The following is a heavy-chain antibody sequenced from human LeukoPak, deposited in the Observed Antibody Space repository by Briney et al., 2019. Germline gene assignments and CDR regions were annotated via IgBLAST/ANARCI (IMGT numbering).Heavy chain of an antibody. Sequence: SETLSLTCTVSGGSISSGDYYWSWIRQPPGKGLEWIGYIYYSGSTYYNPSLKSRVTISVDTSKNQFSLKLSFVTAADTAVYYCARGAFWSGYYNFDYWGQGTLVTVSS. D-gene: IGHD3-3*01. J-gene: IGHJ4*02. CDR2: IYYSGST. CDR3: ARGAFWSGYYNFDY. V-gene: IGHV4-30-4*01. CDR1: GGSISSGDYY.